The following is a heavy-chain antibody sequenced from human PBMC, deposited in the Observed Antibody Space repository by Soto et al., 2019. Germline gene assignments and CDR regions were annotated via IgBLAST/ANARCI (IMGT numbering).Heavy chain of an antibody. Sequence: QVQLVESGGGVVQPGRSLRLSCAASGFTFSSYGMHCVRQAPGKGLEWVAVIWYDGSNKYYADSVKGRFTISRDNSKTRLYLQKTSLRAEDTAVYYCTRGYYGYYYYGMDVWGQGTTVTVSS. D-gene: IGHD1-26*01. J-gene: IGHJ6*02. CDR2: IWYDGSNK. V-gene: IGHV3-33*01. CDR3: TRGYYGYYYYGMDV. CDR1: GFTFSSYG.